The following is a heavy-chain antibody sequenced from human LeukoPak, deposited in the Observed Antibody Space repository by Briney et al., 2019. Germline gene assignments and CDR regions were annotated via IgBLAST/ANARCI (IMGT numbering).Heavy chain of an antibody. V-gene: IGHV3-23*01. J-gene: IGHJ4*02. CDR2: ITGSGDST. D-gene: IGHD2-15*01. CDR3: AKRLLKLIDY. Sequence: PGGSLRLPCAASGFTFSNYMMSWIRHVPGKGLEWVSTITGSGDSTYYADSVKGRFTISRDNSKNTLYLQMNSLRVEDTAVYYCAKRLLKLIDYWGQGTLVTVPS. CDR1: GFTFSNYM.